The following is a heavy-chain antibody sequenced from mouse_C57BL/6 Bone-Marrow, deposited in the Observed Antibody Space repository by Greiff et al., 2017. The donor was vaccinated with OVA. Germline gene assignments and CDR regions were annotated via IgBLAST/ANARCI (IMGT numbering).Heavy chain of an antibody. V-gene: IGHV10-3*01. CDR2: IRSKSSNDAT. J-gene: IGHJ3*01. CDR1: GFTFNTYA. Sequence: EVHLVESGGGLVQPKGSLKLSCAASGFTFNTYAMHWVRQAPGKGLEWVARIRSKSSNDATYYADSVKDRFTITRDDSQSMLYLQMNNLKTEDTAMYYCVRDRSYDGYFLFAYWGQGTLVTVSA. D-gene: IGHD2-3*01. CDR3: VRDRSYDGYFLFAY.